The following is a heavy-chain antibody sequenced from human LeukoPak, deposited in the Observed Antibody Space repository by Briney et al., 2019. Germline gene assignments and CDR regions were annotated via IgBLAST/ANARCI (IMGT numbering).Heavy chain of an antibody. CDR2: IIPIFGTA. Sequence: SVKVSCKASGGTFSSYAISWVRQAPGQGLEWMGGIIPIFGTANYAQKFQGRVTITADKSTSTAYMELSSLRSEDTAVYYCARDVSHYGSGSYYNERAHFQHWGQGTLVTVSS. D-gene: IGHD3-10*01. V-gene: IGHV1-69*06. CDR3: ARDVSHYGSGSYYNERAHFQH. CDR1: GGTFSSYA. J-gene: IGHJ1*01.